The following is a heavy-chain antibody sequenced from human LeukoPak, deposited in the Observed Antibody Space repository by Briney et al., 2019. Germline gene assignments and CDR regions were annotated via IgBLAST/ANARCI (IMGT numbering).Heavy chain of an antibody. CDR1: GGSISSYY. J-gene: IGHJ1*01. CDR2: IYYSGST. D-gene: IGHD3-22*01. CDR3: ARGGIGSSGYPRGYFQH. Sequence: SETLSLTCTVSGGSISSYYWSWIRQPPGKGLEWIGYIYYSGSTNYNPSLKSRVTISVDTSKNQFSLKLSSVTAADTAVYYCARGGIGSSGYPRGYFQHWGQGTLVTVSS. V-gene: IGHV4-59*01.